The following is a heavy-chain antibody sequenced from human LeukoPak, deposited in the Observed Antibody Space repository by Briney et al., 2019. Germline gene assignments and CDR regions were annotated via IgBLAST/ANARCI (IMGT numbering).Heavy chain of an antibody. J-gene: IGHJ1*01. V-gene: IGHV4-61*02. CDR1: GGSISSGSYY. Sequence: SETLSLTCTVSGGSISSGSYYWSWIRQPAGKGLEWIGRIYTSGSTNYNPSLKSRVTISVDTSKNQFSLKPSSVTAADTAVYYCARVSYYDSSGYYYGYFQHWDQGTLVTVSS. D-gene: IGHD3-22*01. CDR2: IYTSGST. CDR3: ARVSYYDSSGYYYGYFQH.